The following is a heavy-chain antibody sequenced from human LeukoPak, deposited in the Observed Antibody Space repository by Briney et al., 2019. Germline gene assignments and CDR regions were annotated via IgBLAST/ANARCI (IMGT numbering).Heavy chain of an antibody. Sequence: PGGSLRLSCAASGFTFSSYSMHWVRQAPGKGLEWVSSLSSSSSYIYYADSVKGRFTISRDNAKNSLYLQMNSLRAEDTAVYYCARAPLRYCSGGSCYGNAWGQGTLVTVSS. CDR3: ARAPLRYCSGGSCYGNA. D-gene: IGHD2-15*01. CDR1: GFTFSSYS. CDR2: LSSSSSYI. J-gene: IGHJ4*02. V-gene: IGHV3-21*01.